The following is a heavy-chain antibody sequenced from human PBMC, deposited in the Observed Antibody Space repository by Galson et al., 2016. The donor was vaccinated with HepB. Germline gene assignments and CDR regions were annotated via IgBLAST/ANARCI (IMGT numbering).Heavy chain of an antibody. V-gene: IGHV4-4*02. CDR3: ARQYWGGPSDY. CDR1: TSNDW. CDR2: IFHSGRV. D-gene: IGHD2/OR15-2a*01. Sequence: TSNDWWSWVRQPPGQGLEWTGQIFHSGRVNYTPSLASRVTISIDTSNNHFSLRLTSVTAADTALYYCARQYWGGPSDYWGQGTLVTVS. J-gene: IGHJ4*02.